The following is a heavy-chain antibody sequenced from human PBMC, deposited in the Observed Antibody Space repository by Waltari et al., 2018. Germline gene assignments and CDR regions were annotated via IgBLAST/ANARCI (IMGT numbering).Heavy chain of an antibody. Sequence: EVQLVESGGGLVQPGGSLRLSCAASGFTFSDHYMDWVRQAPGKGLEWVGRTRNKANSYTTEYAASVKGRFTISRDDSKNSLYLQMNSLKTEDTAVYYCASSRLGHNAFDIWGQGTMVTVSS. CDR1: GFTFSDHY. J-gene: IGHJ3*02. CDR3: ASSRLGHNAFDI. CDR2: TRNKANSYTT. D-gene: IGHD3-9*01. V-gene: IGHV3-72*01.